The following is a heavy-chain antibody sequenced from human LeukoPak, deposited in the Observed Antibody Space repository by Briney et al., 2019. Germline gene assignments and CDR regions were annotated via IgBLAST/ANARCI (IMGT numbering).Heavy chain of an antibody. V-gene: IGHV3-30*18. CDR1: GFTFSSYA. Sequence: GGSLRLSCAASGFTFSSYAMHWVRQAPGKGLEWVAVISYDERNEHYADSVKGRFTISRDNSKNTLYLQMNSLRGEDTAVYYCAKEYTYGHWIFDYWGQGSLVTVSS. CDR2: ISYDERNE. CDR3: AKEYTYGHWIFDY. J-gene: IGHJ4*02. D-gene: IGHD5-18*01.